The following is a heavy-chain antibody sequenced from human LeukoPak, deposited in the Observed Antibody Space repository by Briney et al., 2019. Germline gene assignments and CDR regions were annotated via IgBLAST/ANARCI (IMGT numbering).Heavy chain of an antibody. J-gene: IGHJ5*01. CDR3: ARGFLYYTDGWREGRLVTVSAGNASDPTLIDS. Sequence: SDTLSLTCTVSGGSISSGDYYWSWIRQPPGKGLEWIGYIYYSGSTYYNPSLKSRATISVDTSKNQCSLKLSSVTTADTAVYYCARGFLYYTDGWREGRLVTVSAGNASDPTLIDS. V-gene: IGHV4-30-4*02. CDR2: IYYSGST. CDR1: GGSISSGDYY. D-gene: IGHD2-8*01.